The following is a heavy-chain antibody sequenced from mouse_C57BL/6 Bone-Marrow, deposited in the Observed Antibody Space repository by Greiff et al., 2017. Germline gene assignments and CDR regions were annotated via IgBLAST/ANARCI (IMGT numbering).Heavy chain of an antibody. CDR2: ISSGSSTI. J-gene: IGHJ4*01. CDR3: ARPGYGNFLDY. D-gene: IGHD2-10*02. V-gene: IGHV5-17*01. CDR1: GFTFSDYG. Sequence: DVHLVESGGGLVKPGGSLKLSCAASGFTFSDYGMHWVRRAPEKGLEWVAYISSGSSTIYYADTVKGRFTISRDNAKNTLFLQMTSLRSEDTAMYYCARPGYGNFLDYWGQGTSVTVSS.